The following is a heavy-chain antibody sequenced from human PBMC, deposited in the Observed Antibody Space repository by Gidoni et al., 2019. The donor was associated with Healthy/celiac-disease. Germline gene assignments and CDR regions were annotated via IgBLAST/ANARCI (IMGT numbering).Heavy chain of an antibody. CDR1: GGTFSSYA. CDR2: IIPIFGTA. D-gene: IGHD2-21*01. Sequence: QLVQSGAEVKKPGSSVKVSCKASGGTFSSYAISWVRQAPGQGLEWMGGIIPIFGTANYAQKFQGRVTITADESTSTGYMELSSRRSEDTAVYDCARDTCGGDCYSGAFDIWGQGTMVTVAS. J-gene: IGHJ3*02. V-gene: IGHV1-69*01. CDR3: ARDTCGGDCYSGAFDI.